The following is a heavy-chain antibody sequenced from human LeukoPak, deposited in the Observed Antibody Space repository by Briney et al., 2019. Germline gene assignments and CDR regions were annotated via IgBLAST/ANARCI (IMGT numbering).Heavy chain of an antibody. CDR2: IIPILGIA. D-gene: IGHD3-10*01. J-gene: IGHJ6*02. CDR3: ARGWRGLLRSHGMDV. CDR1: GGTFSSYA. Sequence: SVKVSCKASGGTFSSYAISWVRQAPGQGLEWMGRIIPILGIANYAQKFQGRVTITADKSTSTAYMELSSLRSEDTAVYYCARGWRGLLRSHGMDVWGQGTTVTVSS. V-gene: IGHV1-69*04.